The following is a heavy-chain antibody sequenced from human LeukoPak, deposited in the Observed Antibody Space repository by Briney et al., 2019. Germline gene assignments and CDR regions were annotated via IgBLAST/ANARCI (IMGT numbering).Heavy chain of an antibody. J-gene: IGHJ4*02. V-gene: IGHV1-69*05. CDR1: GGTFSSYA. Sequence: SSVKVSCKASGGTFSSYAISWVRQAPGQGLEWMGGIIPIFGTANYAQKFQGRVTITTDESTSTAYMELSSLRSEDTAVYYCASNYDSSGYYYGALDYWGQGTLVTVSS. D-gene: IGHD3-22*01. CDR2: IIPIFGTA. CDR3: ASNYDSSGYYYGALDY.